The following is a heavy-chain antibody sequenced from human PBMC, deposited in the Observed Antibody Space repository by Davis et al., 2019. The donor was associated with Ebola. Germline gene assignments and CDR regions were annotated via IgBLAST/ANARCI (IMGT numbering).Heavy chain of an antibody. J-gene: IGHJ6*02. CDR2: IRSKANSYAT. D-gene: IGHD4-11*01. Sequence: GGSLRLSCAASGFTFSGSAMHWVRQASGKGLEWVGRIRSKANSYATAYAASVKGRFTISRDDSKNTAYLQMNSLRAEDTAVYYCARDSPDYRYYYGMDVWGQGTTVTVSS. V-gene: IGHV3-73*01. CDR1: GFTFSGSA. CDR3: ARDSPDYRYYYGMDV.